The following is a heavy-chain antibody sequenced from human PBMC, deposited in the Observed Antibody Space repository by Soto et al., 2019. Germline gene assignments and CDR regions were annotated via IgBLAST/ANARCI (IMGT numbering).Heavy chain of an antibody. CDR2: VSYDGSNK. V-gene: IGHV3-30*03. CDR3: ARGEWLAD. Sequence: PGGSLTLSCAPPGFTFSNYGMQWVRQAPGKGLEWVAVVSYDGSNKYYADSVKGRFTISRDNSEKTLYLQMNSLRGEDTAVYYCARGEWLADWGQGT. D-gene: IGHD6-19*01. CDR1: GFTFSNYG. J-gene: IGHJ4*02.